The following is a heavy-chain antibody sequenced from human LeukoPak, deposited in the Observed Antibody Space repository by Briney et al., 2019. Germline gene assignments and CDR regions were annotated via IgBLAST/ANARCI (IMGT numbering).Heavy chain of an antibody. CDR2: INHSGST. D-gene: IGHD4-17*01. J-gene: IGHJ4*02. CDR1: GGSISGYY. Sequence: SETLSLTCTVSGGSISGYYWSWIRQPPGKGLEWIGEINHSGSTNYNPSLKSRVTISVDTSKNQFSLKLSSVTAADTAVYYCARGLGDYTKRSFDYWGQGTLVTVSS. CDR3: ARGLGDYTKRSFDY. V-gene: IGHV4-34*01.